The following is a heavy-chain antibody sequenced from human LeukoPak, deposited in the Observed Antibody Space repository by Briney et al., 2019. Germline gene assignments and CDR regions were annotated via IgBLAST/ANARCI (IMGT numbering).Heavy chain of an antibody. CDR1: GYTLTRYH. J-gene: IGHJ3*02. Sequence: ASVNVSCKPAGYTLTRYHMHWVRQAPGQGREWMGWINPNSGGTNYAQKFQGRVTMTRDTSISTAYMELSRLRSDDTAVYYCARGGYSYGKNAFDIWGQGTMVTVSS. CDR2: INPNSGGT. V-gene: IGHV1-2*02. CDR3: ARGGYSYGKNAFDI. D-gene: IGHD5-18*01.